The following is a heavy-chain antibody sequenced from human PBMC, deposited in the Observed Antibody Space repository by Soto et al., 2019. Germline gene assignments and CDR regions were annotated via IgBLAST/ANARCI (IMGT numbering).Heavy chain of an antibody. J-gene: IGHJ1*01. CDR2: INWNSGSI. Sequence: GGSLRLSCAASGFTFDDYAMHWVRQVPGKGLEWASGINWNSGSIGYGDPVKGRFAISRDNAKNSLHLQMNSLSAEDTAFYYCVKDESINWYSGHFRHWGQGTLVTVSS. CDR3: VKDESINWYSGHFRH. CDR1: GFTFDDYA. V-gene: IGHV3-9*01. D-gene: IGHD6-13*01.